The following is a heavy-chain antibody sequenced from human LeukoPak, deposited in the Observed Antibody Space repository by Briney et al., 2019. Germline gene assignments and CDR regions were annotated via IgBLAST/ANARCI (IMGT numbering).Heavy chain of an antibody. D-gene: IGHD4-11*01. J-gene: IGHJ4*02. Sequence: GGSLRLSCTASAFTFGDYYMTWVRQAPGKGLEWLSYIGGTGSPIYYADSLKGRFTISRDNAKKSLFLQMNRLRAEDTAIYYCARIGVTTGFDYWGPGTLVTVSS. CDR1: AFTFGDYY. CDR2: IGGTGSPI. CDR3: ARIGVTTGFDY. V-gene: IGHV3-11*04.